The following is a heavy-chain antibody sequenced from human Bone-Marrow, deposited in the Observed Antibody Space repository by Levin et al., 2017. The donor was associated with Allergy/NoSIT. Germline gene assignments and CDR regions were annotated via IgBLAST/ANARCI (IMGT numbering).Heavy chain of an antibody. V-gene: IGHV1-2*02. CDR2: ISPNSGGT. Sequence: ASVKVSCKASGYTFRDNYIHFVRQAPGQGLEWMGWISPNSGGTNYAQRFHGRVTMTRDTSIHTAYMELSGLGSDDTASYVCARENTVTTYPSLFFDVWGRGSLVTVSS. J-gene: IGHJ2*01. D-gene: IGHD4-17*01. CDR3: ARENTVTTYPSLFFDV. CDR1: GYTFRDNY.